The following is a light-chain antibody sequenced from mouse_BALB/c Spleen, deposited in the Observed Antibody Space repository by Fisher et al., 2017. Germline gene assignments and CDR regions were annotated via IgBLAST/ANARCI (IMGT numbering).Light chain of an antibody. V-gene: IGKV4-79*01. CDR3: QQRSSYPPT. Sequence: IVITQTPAIMSASPGEKVTITCSVSSSISSSNLHWYQQKPGSSPKLWIYSTSNLASGVPARFSGSGSGTSYSLTISRMEAEDAATYYCQQRSSYPPTFGGGTKLEIK. J-gene: IGKJ2*01. CDR1: SSISSSN. CDR2: STS.